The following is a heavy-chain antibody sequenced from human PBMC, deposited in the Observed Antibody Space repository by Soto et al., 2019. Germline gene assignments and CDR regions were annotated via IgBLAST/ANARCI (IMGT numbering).Heavy chain of an antibody. CDR2: INGDGGST. CDR3: ARGLFTWSDSSTCYGY. D-gene: IGHD2-2*01. Sequence: EVQLVESGGGLVQPGGSLRLSCAASGFTFSNYFMHWVRQAPGRRPEYVSTINGDGGSTYYANSLKGRFTVSRDNSKNTLYLQMGSLRPEDMAVYYCARGLFTWSDSSTCYGYWGQGTLVTVSP. V-gene: IGHV3-64*01. CDR1: GFTFSNYF. J-gene: IGHJ4*02.